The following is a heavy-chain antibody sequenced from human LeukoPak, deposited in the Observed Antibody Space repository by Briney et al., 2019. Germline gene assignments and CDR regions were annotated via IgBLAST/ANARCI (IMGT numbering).Heavy chain of an antibody. CDR3: VRDQSGLDY. CDR2: TYYRSKWYN. V-gene: IGHV6-1*01. Sequence: SQTLSLTCAISGDSVSSNSGAWTWVRQSPSRGLEWLGRTYYRSKWYNDYAESVKSRINIKPDTSRNQFSLQLNSVTPEDTAVYHCVRDQSGLDYWGQGTLVTVSS. J-gene: IGHJ4*02. CDR1: GDSVSSNSGA.